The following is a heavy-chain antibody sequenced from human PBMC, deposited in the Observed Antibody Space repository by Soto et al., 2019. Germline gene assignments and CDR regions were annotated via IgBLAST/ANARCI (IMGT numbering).Heavy chain of an antibody. Sequence: GPTLVNPTQTLTLTCTFSSFSLNTSRVGAGWIRQPPGKALEWLALIYWDDDKRFSPSLKTRLTITRDTSKNQVVLTMTNMDPVDTATYYCARIRNTRGSGWYYFDYWGQGTLVTVSS. D-gene: IGHD6-19*01. J-gene: IGHJ4*02. V-gene: IGHV2-5*02. CDR2: IYWDDDK. CDR1: SFSLNTSRVG. CDR3: ARIRNTRGSGWYYFDY.